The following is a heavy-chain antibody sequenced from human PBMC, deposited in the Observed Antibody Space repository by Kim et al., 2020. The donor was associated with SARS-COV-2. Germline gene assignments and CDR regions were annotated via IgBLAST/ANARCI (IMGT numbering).Heavy chain of an antibody. D-gene: IGHD3-10*01. CDR2: ITQSGGT. Sequence: FAAITQSGGTTYNPSLKSRFTISVDTSKNQFSLKLSSVTAADTAVYYCARVRGLLWFGNPRPGNGMDVWGQGTTVTVSS. J-gene: IGHJ6*02. V-gene: IGHV4-34*01. CDR3: ARVRGLLWFGNPRPGNGMDV.